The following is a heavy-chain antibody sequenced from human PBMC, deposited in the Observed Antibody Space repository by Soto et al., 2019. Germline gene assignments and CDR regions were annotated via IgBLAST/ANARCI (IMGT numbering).Heavy chain of an antibody. Sequence: EVQLVESGGGLVQPGGSLRHSCAASGFTFSSYSMNWVRQAPGKGVEWVSYISSSSSTIYYADSVKGRFTISRDNAKNSLYLQMNSLRDEDTAVYYCASNYDFWSGYIMGEDSYYYYGMDVWGQGTTVTVSS. J-gene: IGHJ6*02. CDR3: ASNYDFWSGYIMGEDSYYYYGMDV. D-gene: IGHD3-3*01. CDR2: ISSSSSTI. CDR1: GFTFSSYS. V-gene: IGHV3-48*02.